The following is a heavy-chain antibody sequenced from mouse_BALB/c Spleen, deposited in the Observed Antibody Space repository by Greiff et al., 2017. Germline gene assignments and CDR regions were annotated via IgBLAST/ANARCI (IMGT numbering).Heavy chain of an antibody. CDR1: GYTFTSYW. CDR3: TRSGRDYYAMDY. Sequence: QVQLQQPGAELVRPGASVKLSCKASGYTFTSYWINWVKQRPGQGLEWIGNIYPSDSYTNYNQKFKDKATLTVDKSSSTAYMQLSSPTSEDSAVYYCTRSGRDYYAMDYWGQGTSVTVSS. V-gene: IGHV1-69*02. CDR2: IYPSDSYT. D-gene: IGHD3-1*01. J-gene: IGHJ4*01.